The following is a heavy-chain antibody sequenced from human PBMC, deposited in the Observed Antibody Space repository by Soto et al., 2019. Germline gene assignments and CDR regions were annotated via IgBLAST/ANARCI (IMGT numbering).Heavy chain of an antibody. D-gene: IGHD6-19*01. CDR1: GGSISSSSYY. V-gene: IGHV4-39*01. Sequence: QLQLQESSPGLVKPSETLSLTCTVSGGSISSSSYYWGWIRQPPGKGLEWIGSIYYSGSTYYNPSLKSRVTISVDTSKNQFSLKLSSVTAADTAVYYCARHPGYSSGWYLVGWFDPWGQGTLVTVSS. J-gene: IGHJ5*02. CDR3: ARHPGYSSGWYLVGWFDP. CDR2: IYYSGST.